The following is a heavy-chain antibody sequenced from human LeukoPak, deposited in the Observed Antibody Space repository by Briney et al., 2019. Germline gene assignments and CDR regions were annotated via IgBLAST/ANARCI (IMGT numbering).Heavy chain of an antibody. CDR1: GFTFRNHA. CDR3: AKGGYRYGSPQ. V-gene: IGHV3-23*01. D-gene: IGHD5-18*01. Sequence: GGSLRLSCAASGFTFRNHAMTWVRQAPGKGLEWVSVISGSGGNTYYADSVKGRFTISRDNSKNTLYLQMSSLRAEDTALYYCAKGGYRYGSPQWGQGTLVTVSS. CDR2: ISGSGGNT. J-gene: IGHJ4*02.